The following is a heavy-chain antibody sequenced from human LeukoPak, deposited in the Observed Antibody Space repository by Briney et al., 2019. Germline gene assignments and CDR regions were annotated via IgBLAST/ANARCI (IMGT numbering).Heavy chain of an antibody. Sequence: GGSLRLSCAASGFTFSSYSMNWVRQAPGKGLEWVSSISSSSSYIYYADSVKGRFTISRDNAKNSLYLHMNSLRVEDTAVYYCARDLEHDYGDYVGHTDAFDIWGQGTMVTVSS. V-gene: IGHV3-21*01. D-gene: IGHD4-17*01. CDR3: ARDLEHDYGDYVGHTDAFDI. J-gene: IGHJ3*02. CDR1: GFTFSSYS. CDR2: ISSSSSYI.